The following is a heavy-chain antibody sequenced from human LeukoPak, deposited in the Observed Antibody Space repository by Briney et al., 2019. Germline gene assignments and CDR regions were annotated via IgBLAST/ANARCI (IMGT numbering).Heavy chain of an antibody. CDR3: ARAPSPSLFYDSSFDY. V-gene: IGHV1-8*01. CDR1: GYTFTSYD. CDR2: MNPNSGNT. Sequence: ASVKVSCKASGYTFTSYDTNWVRQATGQGLEWMGWMNPNSGNTGYAQKFQGRVTMTRNTSISTAYMELSSLRSEDTAVYYCARAPSPSLFYDSSFDYWGQGTLVTVSS. D-gene: IGHD3-22*01. J-gene: IGHJ4*02.